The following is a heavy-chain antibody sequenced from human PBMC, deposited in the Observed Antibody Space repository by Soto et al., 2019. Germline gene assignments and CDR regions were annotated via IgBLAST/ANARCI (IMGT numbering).Heavy chain of an antibody. V-gene: IGHV1-69*13. Sequence: VASVKVSCKASGGTFSSYAISWVRQAPGQGLEWMGGIIPIFGTANYAQKFQGRVTITADESTSTAYMELSSLRSEDTAVYYCASTMVRGGGSDYWGQGTLVTVSS. CDR3: ASTMVRGGGSDY. J-gene: IGHJ4*02. CDR2: IIPIFGTA. CDR1: GGTFSSYA. D-gene: IGHD3-10*01.